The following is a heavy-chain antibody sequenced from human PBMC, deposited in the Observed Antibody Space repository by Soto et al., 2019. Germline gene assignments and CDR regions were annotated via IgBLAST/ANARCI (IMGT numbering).Heavy chain of an antibody. V-gene: IGHV3-48*02. D-gene: IGHD2-2*01. J-gene: IGHJ6*02. CDR1: GFTFSRSS. Sequence: EVQLVESGGNLAQPGGSLRLSCAASGFTFSRSSMNWVRQAPGKGLEWVSSISGGGTSIDYADSVKGRFIISRDNAKNSLYLQMNSLRDEDTAVYSCSSDGWKDQLLSSYNYSGMDVWGQGTTVTVS. CDR3: SSDGWKDQLLSSYNYSGMDV. CDR2: ISGGGTSI.